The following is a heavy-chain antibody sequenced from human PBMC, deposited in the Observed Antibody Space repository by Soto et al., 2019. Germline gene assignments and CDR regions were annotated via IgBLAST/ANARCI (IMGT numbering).Heavy chain of an antibody. J-gene: IGHJ6*02. CDR2: IYPGDSDT. CDR1: GYSFTSYW. D-gene: IGHD5-18*01. V-gene: IGHV5-51*01. CDR3: ARRTAMGNYGMDV. Sequence: GESLKISCKVSGYSFTSYWIGWVRQMPGKGLEWMGIIYPGDSDTRYSPSFQGQVTISADKSISTAYLQWSSLKASDTAMYYCARRTAMGNYGMDVWGQGTTVTVSS.